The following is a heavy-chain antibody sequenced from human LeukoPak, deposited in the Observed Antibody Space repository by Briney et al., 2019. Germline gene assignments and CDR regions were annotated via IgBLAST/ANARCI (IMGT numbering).Heavy chain of an antibody. Sequence: GGSLRLSCAASGFTFSSYWMSWVRQAPGKGLEWVANIKQDGSEKYYVDSVKGRLTISRDNAKNSLYLQMNSLRAEDTAVYYCARYGSGKEDDAFDIWGQGTMVTDSS. J-gene: IGHJ3*02. D-gene: IGHD6-19*01. V-gene: IGHV3-7*01. CDR2: IKQDGSEK. CDR1: GFTFSSYW. CDR3: ARYGSGKEDDAFDI.